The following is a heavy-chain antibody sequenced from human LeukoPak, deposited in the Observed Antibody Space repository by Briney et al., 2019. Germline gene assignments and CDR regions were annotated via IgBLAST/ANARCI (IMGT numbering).Heavy chain of an antibody. CDR2: INPNSGGT. Sequence: ASVKVSCKASGYTFTGYYMHWVRQAPGQGLEWMGWINPNSGGTNYAQKFQGRVTMTRDTSISTAYMELSRLRSDDTAVYYCARVRTSSWYGFDYWGQGTLVTVSS. V-gene: IGHV1-2*02. J-gene: IGHJ4*02. CDR3: ARVRTSSWYGFDY. D-gene: IGHD6-13*01. CDR1: GYTFTGYY.